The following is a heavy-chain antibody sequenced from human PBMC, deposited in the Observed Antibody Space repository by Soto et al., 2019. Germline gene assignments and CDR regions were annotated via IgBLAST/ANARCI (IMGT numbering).Heavy chain of an antibody. CDR2: INHSGST. Sequence: SETLSLTCAVYGGSFSGYYWSWIRQPPGKGLEWIGEINHSGSTNYNPSLKSRVTISVDTSKNQFSLKLSSVTAADTAVYYCARSGTASGSYYNPLIPRGYYFDYWGQGTLVTVSS. V-gene: IGHV4-34*01. J-gene: IGHJ4*02. CDR1: GGSFSGYY. CDR3: ARSGTASGSYYNPLIPRGYYFDY. D-gene: IGHD3-10*01.